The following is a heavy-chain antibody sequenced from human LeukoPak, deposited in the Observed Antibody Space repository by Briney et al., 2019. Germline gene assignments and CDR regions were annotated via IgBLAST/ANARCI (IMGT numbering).Heavy chain of an antibody. J-gene: IGHJ4*02. CDR1: AGSFSGYY. D-gene: IGHD5-24*01. Sequence: SETLSLTCAVYAGSFSGYYWTWIRQPPGKGLEWIGEINHDGRNNYNPSLKSRVTISVDKSKNQFSLKLSSVTAADTAVYYCATRQGYNFNSGDYWGQGTLVTVSS. CDR2: INHDGRN. V-gene: IGHV4-34*01. CDR3: ATRQGYNFNSGDY.